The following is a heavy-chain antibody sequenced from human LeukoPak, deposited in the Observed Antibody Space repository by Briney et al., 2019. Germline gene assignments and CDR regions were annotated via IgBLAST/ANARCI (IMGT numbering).Heavy chain of an antibody. J-gene: IGHJ4*02. CDR1: GFTFSSYS. D-gene: IGHD3-22*01. CDR2: ISSSSRTI. Sequence: GGSLRLSCAASGFTFSSYSMNWVRQAPGKGLEWVSYISSSSRTIYYADSVKGRFTISRDNAKNSLYLQMNSLRAEDTAVYYCARDRDYYDSSGYYLEPFDYWGQGTLVTVSS. CDR3: ARDRDYYDSSGYYLEPFDY. V-gene: IGHV3-48*01.